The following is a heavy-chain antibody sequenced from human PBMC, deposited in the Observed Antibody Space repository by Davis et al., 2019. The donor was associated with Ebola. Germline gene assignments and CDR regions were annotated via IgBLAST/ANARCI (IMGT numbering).Heavy chain of an antibody. Sequence: PSETLSLTCTVSGGSISSGGYYWSWIRQHPGKGLEWIGYIYYSGSTYYNPSLKSRVTISVDTSKNQFSLKLSSVTAADTAVYYCARGGYGASFDYWGQGTLVTVSS. V-gene: IGHV4-31*03. D-gene: IGHD5-12*01. CDR1: GGSISSGGYY. CDR2: IYYSGST. J-gene: IGHJ4*02. CDR3: ARGGYGASFDY.